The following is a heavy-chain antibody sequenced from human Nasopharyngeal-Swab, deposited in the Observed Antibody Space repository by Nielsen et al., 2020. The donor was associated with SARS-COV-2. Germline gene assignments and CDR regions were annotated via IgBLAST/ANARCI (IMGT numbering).Heavy chain of an antibody. D-gene: IGHD3-16*01. J-gene: IGHJ6*02. V-gene: IGHV3-23*01. CDR2: ITGSGDAT. Sequence: GESLKISCGASGFTFSSYTMSWVRQAPGRGLEWVSVITGSGDATNYADSVRGRFTISRDNSKNTLYLQMNSLRAEDTAEYFCAKDGVRLNGIDVWGQGTTVTVSS. CDR3: AKDGVRLNGIDV. CDR1: GFTFSSYT.